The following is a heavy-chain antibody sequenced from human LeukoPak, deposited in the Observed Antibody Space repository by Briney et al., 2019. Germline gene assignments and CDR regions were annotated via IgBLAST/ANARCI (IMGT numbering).Heavy chain of an antibody. CDR3: AREVYDSSGSTLTDY. D-gene: IGHD3-22*01. J-gene: IGHJ4*02. CDR1: GYTFTRYY. CDR2: INPSGGST. Sequence: ASVKVSCKASGYTFTRYYMHWVRQAPGQGLEWMGIINPSGGSTSYAQKFQGRVTMTRDTSTSTVYMELSSLRSEDTAVYYCAREVYDSSGSTLTDYWGQGTLVTVSS. V-gene: IGHV1-46*01.